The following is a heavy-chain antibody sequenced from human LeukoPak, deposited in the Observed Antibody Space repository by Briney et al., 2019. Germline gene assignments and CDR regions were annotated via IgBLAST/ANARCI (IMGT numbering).Heavy chain of an antibody. V-gene: IGHV4-59*08. CDR3: ARHKIESGYYTAFDF. Sequence: PSETLSLTCTLSGGSITSYYWSWIRQPPRKGLEWSGYISYSGSTNYSPTLKSRLTISVDTSKNQLSLNLNSVPAADTAVYYCARHKIESGYYTAFDFWGPGILVTVSS. J-gene: IGHJ4*02. D-gene: IGHD3-3*01. CDR1: GGSITSYY. CDR2: ISYSGST.